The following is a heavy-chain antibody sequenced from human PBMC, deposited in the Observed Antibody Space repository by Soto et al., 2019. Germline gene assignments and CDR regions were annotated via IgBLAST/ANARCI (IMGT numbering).Heavy chain of an antibody. CDR1: GFTFSSYG. CDR2: IWYDGSND. Sequence: VQLVESGGGVVQPGRSLRLSCAASGFTFSSYGMHWVRQAPGKGLEWVTTIWYDGSNDYYADSVKGRFTISRDNSKNTLYLQMSSLRAEDTAVYFCARDASGAPDDAFDIWGQGTMVTVSS. CDR3: ARDASGAPDDAFDI. V-gene: IGHV3-33*01. J-gene: IGHJ3*02. D-gene: IGHD2-15*01.